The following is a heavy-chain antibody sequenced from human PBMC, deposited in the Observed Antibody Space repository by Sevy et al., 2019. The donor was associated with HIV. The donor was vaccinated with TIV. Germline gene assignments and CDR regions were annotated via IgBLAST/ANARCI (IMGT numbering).Heavy chain of an antibody. CDR3: APSRSGYFDSSGYYIY. D-gene: IGHD3-22*01. CDR1: GYSFTSHW. Sequence: GESLKISCKGSGYSFTSHWLGWVRHMPGKGLEWMGIIYPDDSDTKYSPSFQGQVTFSADKSISTAYLQWSSLKASDTAMYYCAPSRSGYFDSSGYYIYWGQGTLVTVSS. CDR2: IYPDDSDT. V-gene: IGHV5-51*01. J-gene: IGHJ4*02.